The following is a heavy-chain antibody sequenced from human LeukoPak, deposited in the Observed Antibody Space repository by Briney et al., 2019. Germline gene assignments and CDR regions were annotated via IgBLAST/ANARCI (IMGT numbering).Heavy chain of an antibody. D-gene: IGHD3-22*01. J-gene: IGHJ6*03. Sequence: GGSLRLSCAASGFTFSSYEMNWVRQAPGKGLEWVSYISSSGSTIHYADSVKGRFTISRDNAKNSLYLQMNSLRAEDTAVYYCARDLLTEDSSGYYYYYYYYMDVWGKGTTVTVSS. CDR2: ISSSGSTI. CDR3: ARDLLTEDSSGYYYYYYYYMDV. V-gene: IGHV3-48*03. CDR1: GFTFSSYE.